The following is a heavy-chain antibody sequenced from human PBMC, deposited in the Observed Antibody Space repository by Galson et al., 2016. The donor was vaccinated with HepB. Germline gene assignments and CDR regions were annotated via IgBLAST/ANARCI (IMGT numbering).Heavy chain of an antibody. D-gene: IGHD1/OR15-1a*01. CDR1: GFTFSSYA. CDR2: TSGNGVST. CDR3: ARDRGWNNDDY. J-gene: IGHJ4*02. Sequence: SLRLSCAASGFTFSSYAMSWVRQAPGKGLEWVSTTSGNGVSTYYADSVKGRFTISRDNAQNSLYLQMNSLRAEDTAVYYCARDRGWNNDDYWGQGTLVTVS. V-gene: IGHV3-23*01.